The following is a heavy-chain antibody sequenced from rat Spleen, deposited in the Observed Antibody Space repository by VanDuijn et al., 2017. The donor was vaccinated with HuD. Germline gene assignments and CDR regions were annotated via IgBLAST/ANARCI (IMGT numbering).Heavy chain of an antibody. J-gene: IGHJ4*01. CDR1: GFSLTSYN. CDR2: IWNTGGT. Sequence: QVQLKESGPGLVQPSQTLSLTCTVAGFSLTSYNVHWVRQPPGKGLEWMGVIWNTGGTRYNSAHKSRLSISKDTSKSQVFLKMNSLQTEDTATYYCARDKGSLYVMDAWGQGASVTVSS. D-gene: IGHD5-1*01. CDR3: ARDKGSLYVMDA. V-gene: IGHV2-41*01.